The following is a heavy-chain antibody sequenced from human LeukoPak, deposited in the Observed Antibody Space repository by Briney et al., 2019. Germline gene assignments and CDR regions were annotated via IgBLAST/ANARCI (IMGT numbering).Heavy chain of an antibody. CDR2: INHSGST. CDR1: GGSFSGYY. CDR3: ARCAQLWFNYYGMDV. V-gene: IGHV4-34*01. D-gene: IGHD5-18*01. Sequence: PSETLSLTCAVYGGSFSGYYWSWIRQPPGKGLEWIGEINHSGSTNYNPSLKSRVTISVDTSKNQFSLKLSSVTAADTAVYYGARCAQLWFNYYGMDVWGQGTTVTVSS. J-gene: IGHJ6*02.